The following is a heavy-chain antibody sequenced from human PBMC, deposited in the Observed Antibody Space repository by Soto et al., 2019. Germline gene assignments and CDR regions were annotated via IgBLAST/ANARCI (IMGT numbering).Heavy chain of an antibody. V-gene: IGHV3-23*01. CDR1: GFTFSSYA. J-gene: IGHJ4*02. CDR3: AIDAQGVVDY. Sequence: GGSLRLSCAASGFTFSSYAMSWVRQAPGKGQEWVSAISGSGGSTYYADSVKGRFTISRDNSKNTLYLLMNSMRAEDTAVYYCAIDAQGVVDYWGQGTLVTVSS. CDR2: ISGSGGST.